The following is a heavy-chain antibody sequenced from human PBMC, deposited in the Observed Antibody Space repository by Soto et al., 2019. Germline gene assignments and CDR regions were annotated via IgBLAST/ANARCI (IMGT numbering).Heavy chain of an antibody. CDR3: ARDLVQVAISFYGMDV. CDR1: GYTFTDYY. D-gene: IGHD2-2*01. V-gene: IGHV1-2*02. CDR2: INPNSGAT. Sequence: ASVKVSCKASGYTFTDYYIHWVRQAPGQGLEWMGWINPNSGATNYAQKFQGRVTMTRDTSISTAYMELSRLRSDDTAVYYCARDLVQVAISFYGMDVWGQGTTVTVSS. J-gene: IGHJ6*02.